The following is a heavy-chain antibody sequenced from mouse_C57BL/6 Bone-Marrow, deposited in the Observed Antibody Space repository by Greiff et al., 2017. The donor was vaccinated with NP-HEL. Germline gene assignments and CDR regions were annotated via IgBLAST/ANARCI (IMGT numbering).Heavy chain of an antibody. D-gene: IGHD4-1*01. Sequence: QVQLQQPGAELVKPGASVKLSCKASGYTFTSYWMHWVKQRPGQGLEWIGMIHPNSGSTNYNEKFNSKATLTVDKSSSTAYMQLSSLTSEDSAVYYCARTGTSWFAYWGQGTLVTVSA. CDR2: IHPNSGST. J-gene: IGHJ3*01. CDR1: GYTFTSYW. CDR3: ARTGTSWFAY. V-gene: IGHV1-64*01.